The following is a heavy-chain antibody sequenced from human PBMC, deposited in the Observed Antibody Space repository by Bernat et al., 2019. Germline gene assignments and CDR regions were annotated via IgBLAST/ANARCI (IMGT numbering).Heavy chain of an antibody. CDR3: ARRGRYCSGGSCSSYWYFDL. CDR2: IYYSGST. V-gene: IGHV4-39*07. D-gene: IGHD2-15*01. CDR1: GGSISSSSYY. J-gene: IGHJ2*01. Sequence: QLQLQESGPGLVKPSETLSLTCTVSGGSISSSSYYWGWIRQPPGKGLEWIGSIYYSGSTYHNPSLKSRVTISVDTSKNQFSLKLSSVTAADTAVYYCARRGRYCSGGSCSSYWYFDLWGRGTLVTVSS.